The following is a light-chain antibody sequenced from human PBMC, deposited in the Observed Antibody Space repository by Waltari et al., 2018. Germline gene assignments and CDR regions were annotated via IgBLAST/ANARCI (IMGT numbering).Light chain of an antibody. CDR2: LGS. Sequence: DIVMTQSPLSLSVTPGEAASISCRSSQSLLHSNGYNYLGWYLQKPGQSPQLLIYLGSNRASGVPDRFSGSASGTDCTLKISRVEAEDVGVYYCMQDLQTPYTFGQGTKLEIK. V-gene: IGKV2-28*01. CDR3: MQDLQTPYT. CDR1: QSLLHSNGYNY. J-gene: IGKJ2*01.